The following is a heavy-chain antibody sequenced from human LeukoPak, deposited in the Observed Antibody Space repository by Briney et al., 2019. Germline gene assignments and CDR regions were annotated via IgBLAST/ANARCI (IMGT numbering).Heavy chain of an antibody. CDR3: ANKLSLNSWYFDY. CDR1: GFSFNTYW. CDR2: ISGSGGST. D-gene: IGHD6-13*01. V-gene: IGHV3-23*01. J-gene: IGHJ4*02. Sequence: GGSLRLSCVVSGFSFNTYWMTWVRQAPGKGLEWVSAISGSGGSTYYADSVKGRFTISRDNSKNTLYLQMNSLRAEDTAVYYCANKLSLNSWYFDYWGQGTLVTVSS.